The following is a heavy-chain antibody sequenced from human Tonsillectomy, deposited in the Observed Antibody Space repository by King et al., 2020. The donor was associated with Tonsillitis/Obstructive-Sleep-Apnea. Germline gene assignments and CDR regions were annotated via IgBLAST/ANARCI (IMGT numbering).Heavy chain of an antibody. D-gene: IGHD4-11*01. CDR1: GFTFSSYA. CDR2: ISYDGSNK. J-gene: IGHJ4*02. V-gene: IGHV3-30*04. CDR3: ARVAGDSNYDFDY. Sequence: QLVESGGGVVQPGRSLRLSCAASGFTFSSYAMHWVRQAPGKGLEWVAVISYDGSNKYYADSVKGRFTISRDNSKNTLYLQMNSLRAEDTAVYYCARVAGDSNYDFDYWGQGTLVTVSS.